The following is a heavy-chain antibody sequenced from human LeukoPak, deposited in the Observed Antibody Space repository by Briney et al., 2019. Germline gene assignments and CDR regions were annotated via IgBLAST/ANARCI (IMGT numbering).Heavy chain of an antibody. V-gene: IGHV3-23*01. CDR3: AKGVVPRSEYGSGALFDY. CDR2: ISGSGGST. J-gene: IGHJ4*02. D-gene: IGHD3-10*01. Sequence: GGSLRLSCAASGFTFSSYSMNWVRQAPGKGLEWVSAISGSGGSTYYADSVKGRFTISRDNSKNTLYLQMNSLRAEDTAVYYCAKGVVPRSEYGSGALFDYWGQGTLVTVSS. CDR1: GFTFSSYS.